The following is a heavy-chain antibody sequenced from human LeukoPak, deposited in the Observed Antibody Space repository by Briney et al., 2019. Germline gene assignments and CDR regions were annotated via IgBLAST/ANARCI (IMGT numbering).Heavy chain of an antibody. V-gene: IGHV3-30*14. CDR2: IPYDKSIK. Sequence: GRSLRLSCAASGFTFSNYAMLWVRQAPGKGLEWVAVIPYDKSIKYYADFVEGRFTISRDNSKNTLYLQMNSLRVEDTAMYYCVRDNNGDYWGQGTLVTVSS. CDR1: GFTFSNYA. J-gene: IGHJ4*02. D-gene: IGHD1/OR15-1a*01. CDR3: VRDNNGDY.